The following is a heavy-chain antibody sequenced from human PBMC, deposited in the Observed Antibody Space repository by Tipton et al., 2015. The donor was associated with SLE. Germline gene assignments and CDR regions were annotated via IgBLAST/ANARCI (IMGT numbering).Heavy chain of an antibody. CDR3: VRDHGGWVPFFDY. J-gene: IGHJ4*02. CDR2: MSYSGNT. Sequence: TLSLTCTVSGGSISSHSWSWIRQPPGKGLEWIGYMSYSGNTYYNPSLKSRVSVSVDTSKNQFSLKLSSVTAADTAVYYCVRDHGGWVPFFDYWGQGILVTVSS. V-gene: IGHV4-59*06. D-gene: IGHD5-24*01. CDR1: GGSISSHS.